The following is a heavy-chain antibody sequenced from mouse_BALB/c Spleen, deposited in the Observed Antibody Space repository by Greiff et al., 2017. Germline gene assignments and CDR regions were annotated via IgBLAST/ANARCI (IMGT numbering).Heavy chain of an antibody. D-gene: IGHD2-13*01. CDR3: ARGGDSFLAY. J-gene: IGHJ3*01. CDR1: GFSLTSYG. CDR2: IWAGGST. V-gene: IGHV2-9*02. Sequence: QVQLKESGPGLVAPSQSVSITCTVSGFSLTSYGVHWVRQPPGKGLEWLGVIWAGGSTNYNSALMSRLSITKDNSKSQVFLKMNSLRTDDTAMYYCARGGDSFLAYWGQGTLVTVSA.